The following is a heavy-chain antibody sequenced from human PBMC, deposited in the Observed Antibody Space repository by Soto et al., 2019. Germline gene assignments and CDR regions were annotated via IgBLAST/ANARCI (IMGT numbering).Heavy chain of an antibody. Sequence: EVKLVESGGGLVQPGWSLRLSCAVSGFTVSSNYMTWVRQAPRKGLECVSIIYSGGSTDYADSVKARFIISRDNSKNTLYLQMNSLRVEDTAVYYCARRHYYGSDWGQGALVTVSS. D-gene: IGHD3-10*01. CDR3: ARRHYYGSD. CDR2: IYSGGST. V-gene: IGHV3-66*04. CDR1: GFTVSSNY. J-gene: IGHJ4*02.